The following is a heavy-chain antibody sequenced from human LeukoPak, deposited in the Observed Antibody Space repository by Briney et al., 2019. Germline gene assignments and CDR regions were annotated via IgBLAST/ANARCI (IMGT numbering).Heavy chain of an antibody. CDR3: ARSLVKFGEADY. J-gene: IGHJ4*02. V-gene: IGHV1-18*01. Sequence: ASVKVSCKASGYTFTSYGISWVRQAPGQGLEWMGWISAYNGNTNYAQKLQGRVTMTTGTSTSTAYMELRSLRSDDTAVYYCARSLVKFGEADYWGQGTLVTVSS. CDR2: ISAYNGNT. D-gene: IGHD3-10*01. CDR1: GYTFTSYG.